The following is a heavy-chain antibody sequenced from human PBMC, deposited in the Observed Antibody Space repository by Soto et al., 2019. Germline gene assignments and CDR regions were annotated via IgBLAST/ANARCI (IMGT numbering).Heavy chain of an antibody. D-gene: IGHD3-22*01. CDR3: ARDPPNYYDSSGPDNFDF. CDR2: INAGNGNT. Sequence: ASVKVSCKASGYTFTSYSMHWVRQAPGQRLEWMGWINAGNGNTKYSQKFQGRVTITRDTSASTAYMELSSLRSEDTAVYYCARDPPNYYDSSGPDNFDFWGQGTLVTVSS. CDR1: GYTFTSYS. J-gene: IGHJ4*02. V-gene: IGHV1-3*01.